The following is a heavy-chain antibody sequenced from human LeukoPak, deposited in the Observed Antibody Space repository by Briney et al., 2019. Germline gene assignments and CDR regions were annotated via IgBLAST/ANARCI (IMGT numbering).Heavy chain of an antibody. CDR2: ISSSSSYI. CDR1: GFTFSSYS. CDR3: ARDPGTTQTLHDAFDI. Sequence: GGSLRLSCAASGFTFSSYSMNWVRQAPGKGLEWVSSISSSSSYIYYADSVKGRFTISRDNARNSLYLQMNSLRAEDTAVYYCARDPGTTQTLHDAFDIWGQGTMVTVSS. J-gene: IGHJ3*02. V-gene: IGHV3-21*01. D-gene: IGHD1-7*01.